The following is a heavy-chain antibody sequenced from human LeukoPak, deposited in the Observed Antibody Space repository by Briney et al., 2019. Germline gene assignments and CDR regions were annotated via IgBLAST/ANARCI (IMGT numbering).Heavy chain of an antibody. Sequence: SVKVSCKASGGTFSSYAISWVRQAPGQGLEWMGRIIPILGIANYAQKLQGRVTMTTDTSTSTAYMELRSLRSDDTAVYYCARDRDDSSGYYEAGFDYWGQGTLVTVSS. CDR1: GGTFSSYA. CDR3: ARDRDDSSGYYEAGFDY. J-gene: IGHJ4*02. V-gene: IGHV1-69*04. CDR2: IIPILGIA. D-gene: IGHD3-22*01.